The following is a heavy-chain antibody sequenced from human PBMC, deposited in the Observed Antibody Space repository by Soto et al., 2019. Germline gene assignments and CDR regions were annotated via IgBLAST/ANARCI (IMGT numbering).Heavy chain of an antibody. D-gene: IGHD3-3*01. CDR3: ASGGGWNFWSGCFDC. CDR2: IWYDGSNK. Sequence: QVQLVESGGGVVQPGRSLRLSCAASGFTFSSYGMHWVRQAPGKGLEWVAVIWYDGSNKYYADSVKGRFTISRDNSKNTLYPQMNSLRAEDTAVYYCASGGGWNFWSGCFDCWGQGTLFTVSS. V-gene: IGHV3-33*01. J-gene: IGHJ4*02. CDR1: GFTFSSYG.